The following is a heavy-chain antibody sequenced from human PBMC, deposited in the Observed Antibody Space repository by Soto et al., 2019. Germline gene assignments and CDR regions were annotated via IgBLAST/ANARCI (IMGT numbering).Heavy chain of an antibody. CDR2: INPSGGST. J-gene: IGHJ4*02. CDR1: GYTFTSYY. D-gene: IGHD3-16*01. Sequence: ASVKVSCKASGYTFTSYYMHWVRQAPGQGLEWMGIINPSGGSTSYAQKFQGRVTMTRDTSTSTVYMELSSLRSEDTAVYYCASQYGDYIWGSLLPPTYWGQGTLVTVSS. CDR3: ASQYGDYIWGSLLPPTY. V-gene: IGHV1-46*03.